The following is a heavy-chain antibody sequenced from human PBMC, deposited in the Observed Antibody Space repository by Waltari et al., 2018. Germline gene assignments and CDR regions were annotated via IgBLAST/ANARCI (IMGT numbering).Heavy chain of an antibody. J-gene: IGHJ3*02. CDR3: ARSLRLDAFDI. V-gene: IGHV4-34*01. D-gene: IGHD3-16*01. Sequence: QVQLQQWGAGLLKPSETLSLTCAVYGGSFSGYYWSWIRQPPGKGLEWIGEINHSGSTNYNPSLKSRVTISVDTSKNQFSLKLSSVTAADTVVYYCARSLRLDAFDIWGQGTMVTVSS. CDR1: GGSFSGYY. CDR2: INHSGST.